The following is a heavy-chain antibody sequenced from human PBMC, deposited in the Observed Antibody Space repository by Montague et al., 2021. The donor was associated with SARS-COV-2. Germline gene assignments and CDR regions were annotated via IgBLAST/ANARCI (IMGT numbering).Heavy chain of an antibody. CDR3: GRGVVAATPLVDY. D-gene: IGHD2-15*01. J-gene: IGHJ4*02. CDR2: INASGGT. V-gene: IGHV4-4*07. CDR1: GDSISSFN. Sequence: SETLSLTCTVSGDSISSFNWNWFRQPPGKGLVWFGRINASGGTNYNHSLQRRVTMSVDTSKNQFSLKLNSVTAADTAVYYCGRGVVAATPLVDYWGQGILVTASS.